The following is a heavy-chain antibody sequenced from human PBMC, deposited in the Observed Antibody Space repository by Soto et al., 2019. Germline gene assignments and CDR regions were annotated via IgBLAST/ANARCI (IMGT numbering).Heavy chain of an antibody. CDR1: GFTFTSSA. V-gene: IGHV1-58*02. CDR3: AAAGLRYFDLFDY. D-gene: IGHD3-9*01. J-gene: IGHJ4*02. CDR2: IVVGSGNT. Sequence: GASVKVSRKASGFTFTSSAMQWVRQARGQRLEWIGWIVVGSGNTNYAQKFQERVTITRDMSTSTAYMELSSLRSEDTAVYYCAAAGLRYFDLFDYWGQGTLVTVSS.